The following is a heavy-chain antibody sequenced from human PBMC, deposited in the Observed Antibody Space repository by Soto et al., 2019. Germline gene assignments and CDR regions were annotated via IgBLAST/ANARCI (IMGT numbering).Heavy chain of an antibody. CDR2: IYWDDDK. Sequence: SGPTLVNPTQTLTLTCTFSGFSLSTSGVGVGWIRQPPGKALEWLALIYWDDDKRYSPSLKSRLTITKDTSKNQVVLTMTNMDPVDTATYYCAHLLGYCSGGSCYYYFDYWGQGTLVTVSS. CDR3: AHLLGYCSGGSCYYYFDY. V-gene: IGHV2-5*02. CDR1: GFSLSTSGVG. D-gene: IGHD2-15*01. J-gene: IGHJ4*02.